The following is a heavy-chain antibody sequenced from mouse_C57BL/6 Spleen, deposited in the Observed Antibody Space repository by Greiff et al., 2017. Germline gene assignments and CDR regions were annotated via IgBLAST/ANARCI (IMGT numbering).Heavy chain of an antibody. D-gene: IGHD1-1*01. CDR3: ARGTTSVAGAY. V-gene: IGHV1-69*01. CDR1: GYTFTSYW. Sequence: VQLQQPGAELVMPGASVKLSCKASGYTFTSYWMHWVKQRPGQGLEWIGEIDPSDSYTNYNQKFKGKSTLTVDKSSSTAYMQLSSLTSEDSAVYYCARGTTSVAGAYWGQGTLVTVSA. J-gene: IGHJ3*01. CDR2: IDPSDSYT.